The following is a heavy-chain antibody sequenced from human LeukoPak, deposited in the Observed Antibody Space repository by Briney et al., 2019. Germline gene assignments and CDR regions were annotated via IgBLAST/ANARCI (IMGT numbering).Heavy chain of an antibody. J-gene: IGHJ6*03. CDR2: ISSSSSYI. D-gene: IGHD2-2*01. V-gene: IGHV3-21*01. Sequence: GGSLRLSCAASGFTFSSYSMNWVRQAPGKGLEWVSSISSSSSYIYYADSVKGRFTISRDNAKNSLYLQMNSLRAEDTAVYYCARAQEYPPYSYYMDVWGKGTTVTVSS. CDR1: GFTFSSYS. CDR3: ARAQEYPPYSYYMDV.